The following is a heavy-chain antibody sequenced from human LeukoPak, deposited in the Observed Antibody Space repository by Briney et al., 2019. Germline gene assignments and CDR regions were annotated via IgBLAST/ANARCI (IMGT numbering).Heavy chain of an antibody. CDR3: ARAGHYDFTPLDY. CDR2: INPNSGGT. Sequence: GASVKLSCKGSGYTFTGYYMHWVRQAPGQGLEWMGWINPNSGGTNYAQKFQGRVTMTRDTSISTAYMDLSRLRSDDTAAYYCARAGHYDFTPLDYWGQGTLVTVSS. D-gene: IGHD3-3*01. CDR1: GYTFTGYY. V-gene: IGHV1-2*02. J-gene: IGHJ4*02.